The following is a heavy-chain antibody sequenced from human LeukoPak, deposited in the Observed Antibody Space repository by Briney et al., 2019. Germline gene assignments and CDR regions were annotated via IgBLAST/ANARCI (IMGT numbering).Heavy chain of an antibody. D-gene: IGHD3-3*01. V-gene: IGHV3-30*02. J-gene: IGHJ4*02. CDR3: AKGGAYQDLDY. Sequence: GGSLRLSCAASGFTFSNYAMNWVRRAPGKGLEWVAFIRYDGSEKNYADSARGRYIVSRDNSKKTLYLQMNSLTTEDTAIYYCAKGGAYQDLDYWGQGTLVTVSS. CDR2: IRYDGSEK. CDR1: GFTFSNYA.